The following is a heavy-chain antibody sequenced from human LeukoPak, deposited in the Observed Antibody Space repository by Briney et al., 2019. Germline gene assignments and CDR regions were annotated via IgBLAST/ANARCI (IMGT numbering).Heavy chain of an antibody. CDR3: ASGSYYTY. J-gene: IGHJ4*02. CDR1: GGSFSGYY. D-gene: IGHD1-26*01. V-gene: IGHV4-34*01. CDR2: INHSGST. Sequence: SSETLSLTCAVYGGSFSGYYWSWIRQPPGKGLEWIGEINHSGSTNYNPSLKSRVTISVDTSKNQFSLKLSSVTAADTAVYYCASGSYYTYWGQGTLVTVSS.